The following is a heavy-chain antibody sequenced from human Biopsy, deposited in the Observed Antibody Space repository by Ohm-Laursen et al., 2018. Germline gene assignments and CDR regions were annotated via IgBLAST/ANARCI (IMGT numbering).Heavy chain of an antibody. CDR1: GDSIRNYY. Sequence: SETLSLTCTVSGDSIRNYYWSWIRQAAGKGLEWIGRIYPGGGTIYNPSLKSRITISVDTSKNQFSLKLTSVTAADTAVYYCARHAPSYSGSYWRYFDLWGRGTLVTVSS. J-gene: IGHJ2*01. CDR3: ARHAPSYSGSYWRYFDL. CDR2: IYPGGGT. V-gene: IGHV4-4*07. D-gene: IGHD1-26*01.